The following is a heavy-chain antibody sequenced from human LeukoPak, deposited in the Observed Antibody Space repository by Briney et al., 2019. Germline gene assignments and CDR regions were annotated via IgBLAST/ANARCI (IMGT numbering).Heavy chain of an antibody. V-gene: IGHV1-8*01. CDR3: AKAYFMVPPEYYFDC. Sequence: ASVKVSCKASGYTLTSYDINWVRQATGQGLEWMGWMNPNSGRTGYAQNFQGRITITRNTSISTAYMELSSLRAEDTAVYYCAKAYFMVPPEYYFDCWGQGTLVTVS. D-gene: IGHD3-10*01. J-gene: IGHJ4*02. CDR2: MNPNSGRT. CDR1: GYTLTSYD.